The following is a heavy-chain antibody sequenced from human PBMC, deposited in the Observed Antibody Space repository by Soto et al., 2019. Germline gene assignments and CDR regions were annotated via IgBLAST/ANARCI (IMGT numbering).Heavy chain of an antibody. CDR1: GGTFSSYT. J-gene: IGHJ5*02. CDR3: ARGQPAATARDGWFDP. D-gene: IGHD2-15*01. CDR2: VIPILGIA. Sequence: QVQLVQSGAEVKKPGSSVKVSCKASGGTFSSYTISWVRQAPGQGLEWMGRVIPILGIANYAQKFQGRVTITADKSTSTAYMELSSLRSEDTAVYYCARGQPAATARDGWFDPWGQGTLVSVSS. V-gene: IGHV1-69*02.